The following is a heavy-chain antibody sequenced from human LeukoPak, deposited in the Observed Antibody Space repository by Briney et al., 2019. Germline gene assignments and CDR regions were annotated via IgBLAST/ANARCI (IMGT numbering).Heavy chain of an antibody. Sequence: PSQTLSLTCTVSGGSISSGSYYWSWLRQPAGKGLEWIGRIYTSGSTNYNPSLKSRVTISVDTSKNQFSLKLSSVTAADTAVYYCARDDGWELPFDYWGQGTLVTVSS. D-gene: IGHD1-26*01. CDR2: IYTSGST. J-gene: IGHJ4*02. V-gene: IGHV4-61*02. CDR3: ARDDGWELPFDY. CDR1: GGSISSGSYY.